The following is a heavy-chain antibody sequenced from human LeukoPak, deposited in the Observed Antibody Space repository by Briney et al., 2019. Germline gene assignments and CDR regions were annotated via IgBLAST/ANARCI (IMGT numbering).Heavy chain of an antibody. V-gene: IGHV1-46*01. D-gene: IGHD5-24*01. Sequence: GESLKISCQGSGYTFTSYYMHWVRQAPGQGLEWMGIINPSGGSTSYAQKFQGRVTMTRDMSTSTVYMELSSLRSEDTAVYYCARARDGYNDCSYCAFDIWGQGTMVTVSS. CDR2: INPSGGST. CDR1: GYTFTSYY. J-gene: IGHJ3*02. CDR3: ARARDGYNDCSYCAFDI.